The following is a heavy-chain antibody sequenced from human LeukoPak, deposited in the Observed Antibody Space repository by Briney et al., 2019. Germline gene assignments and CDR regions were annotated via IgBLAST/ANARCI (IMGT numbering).Heavy chain of an antibody. D-gene: IGHD3-10*01. CDR3: ARPTTMVRGVIMEVDY. J-gene: IGHJ4*02. Sequence: GESLKISCKGSGYSFTSYWIGWVRQMPGKGLEWMGIIYPGDSDTRYSPSFQGQVTISADKSISTAYLQWSSLKASDTAMYYCARPTTMVRGVIMEVDYWGQGTLVTVSS. CDR1: GYSFTSYW. CDR2: IYPGDSDT. V-gene: IGHV5-51*01.